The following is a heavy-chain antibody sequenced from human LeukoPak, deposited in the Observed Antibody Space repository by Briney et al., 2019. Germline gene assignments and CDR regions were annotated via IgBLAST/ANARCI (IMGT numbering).Heavy chain of an antibody. CDR2: INNGGSSI. CDR3: AKSPIAVAVGYYFHY. Sequence: AGGSLRLSCAASGFTFSSYAMGWVRQAPGKGLDWVSVINNGGSSIYYADSVKGRFTISRDNSKNTLFLQMSGLRAEDTAVYYCAKSPIAVAVGYYFHYWGQGTLVTVSS. V-gene: IGHV3-23*03. J-gene: IGHJ4*02. D-gene: IGHD6-19*01. CDR1: GFTFSSYA.